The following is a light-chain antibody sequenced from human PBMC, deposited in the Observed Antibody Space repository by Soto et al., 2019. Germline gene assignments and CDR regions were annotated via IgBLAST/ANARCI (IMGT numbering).Light chain of an antibody. J-gene: IGKJ4*01. V-gene: IGKV1-27*01. CDR2: AAS. CDR3: QKYNSAPLT. CDR1: QAIGVY. Sequence: DIQVTQSPSSLSASLGDRVTSTCRANQAIGVYLAWFQQQPGKVPKLRIYAASALQAVVPSRLSGSGSGTDFTLTISSLQPEDIATYECQKYNSAPLTFGGGTKVEV.